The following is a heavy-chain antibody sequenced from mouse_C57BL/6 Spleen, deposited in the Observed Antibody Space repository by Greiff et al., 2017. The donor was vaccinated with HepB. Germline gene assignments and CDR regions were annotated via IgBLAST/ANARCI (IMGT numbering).Heavy chain of an antibody. CDR3: TRGIWGDY. Sequence: VQLQESGAELVRPGASVTLSCKASGYTFTDYEMHWVKQTPVHGLEWIGAIDPETGGTAYNQKFKGKAILTADKSSSTAYMELRSLTSEDSAVYYCTRGIWGDYWGQGTSVTVSS. J-gene: IGHJ4*01. CDR2: IDPETGGT. CDR1: GYTFTDYE. V-gene: IGHV1-15*01. D-gene: IGHD4-1*01.